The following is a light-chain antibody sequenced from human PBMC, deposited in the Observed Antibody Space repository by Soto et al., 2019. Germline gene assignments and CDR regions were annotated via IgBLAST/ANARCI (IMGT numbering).Light chain of an antibody. J-gene: IGKJ4*02. Sequence: IFITPAPNPLPVSLGWRAPLHCKSSQGVFYRTHNKSSLAWYQQKPGQPPKLLISWASSRASGVPDRFSGSGSGTDFTLTISRLQAEDVAVYYCHQYDSSPLTFGGGTKVDIK. CDR2: WAS. V-gene: IGKV4-1*01. CDR3: HQYDSSPLT. CDR1: QGVFYRTHNKSS.